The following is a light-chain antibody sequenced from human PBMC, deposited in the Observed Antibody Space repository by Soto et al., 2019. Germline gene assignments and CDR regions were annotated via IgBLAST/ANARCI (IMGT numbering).Light chain of an antibody. CDR2: GAS. Sequence: GERVTVSCWASQSVSSSYLTWYQQKPGQAPRLLIYGASNRATGIPDRFSGSGSGTDFTLTISRLEPEDFAVYYCQQYGSSGTFGQGTKVDIK. V-gene: IGKV3-20*01. CDR3: QQYGSSGT. CDR1: QSVSSSY. J-gene: IGKJ1*01.